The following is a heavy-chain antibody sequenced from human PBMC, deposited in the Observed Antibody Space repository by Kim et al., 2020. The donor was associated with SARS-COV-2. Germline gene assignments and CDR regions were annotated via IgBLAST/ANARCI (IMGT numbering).Heavy chain of an antibody. CDR1: GYTLTELS. V-gene: IGHV1-24*01. CDR2: FDPEDGVT. CDR3: ATGAPGGGYSYGKGNWVER. D-gene: IGHD5-18*01. J-gene: IGHJ5*02. Sequence: ASVKVSCKVSGYTLTELSMHWVRQAPGKGLEWMGGFDPEDGVTIYAQKFQGRVTMTEDTSTDTAYMELSSLRSEDTAVYYCATGAPGGGYSYGKGNWVERWGQGTLVTVSS.